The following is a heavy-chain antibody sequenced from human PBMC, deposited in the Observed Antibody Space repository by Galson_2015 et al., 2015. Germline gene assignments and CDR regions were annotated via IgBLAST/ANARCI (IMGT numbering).Heavy chain of an antibody. V-gene: IGHV3-30*01. D-gene: IGHD2-21*01. CDR2: ISYDGSNK. CDR1: GFTFSSYA. Sequence: SLRLSCAASGFTFSSYAMHWVRQAPGKGLEWVAVISYDGSNKYYADSVKGRFTISRDNSKNTLYLQMNSLRAEDTAVYYCARRTGIVAFDYWGQGTLVTVSS. CDR3: ARRTGIVAFDY. J-gene: IGHJ4*02.